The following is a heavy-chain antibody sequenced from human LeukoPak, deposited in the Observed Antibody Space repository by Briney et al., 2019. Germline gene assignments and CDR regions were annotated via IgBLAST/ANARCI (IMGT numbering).Heavy chain of an antibody. V-gene: IGHV3-7*01. CDR1: GFTFGDYA. Sequence: PGGSLRLSCTASGFTFGDYAMSWFRQAPGKGLEWVANIKQDGSEKYYVDSVKGRFTISRDNAKNSLYLQMNSLRAEDTAVYYCASKWLSDYWGQGTLVTVSS. CDR3: ASKWLSDY. J-gene: IGHJ4*02. D-gene: IGHD3-22*01. CDR2: IKQDGSEK.